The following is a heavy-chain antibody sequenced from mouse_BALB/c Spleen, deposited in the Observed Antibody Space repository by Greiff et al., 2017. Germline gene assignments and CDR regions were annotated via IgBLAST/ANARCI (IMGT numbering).Heavy chain of an antibody. D-gene: IGHD2-4*01. Sequence: EVHLVESGGGLVKPGGSLKLSCAASGFTFSSYAMSWVRQSPEKRLEWVAEISSGGSYTYYPDTVTGRFTISRDNAKNTLYLEMSSLRSEDTAMYYCARGGDYDEAWAWFAYWGQGTLVTVSA. CDR2: ISSGGSYT. CDR1: GFTFSSYA. J-gene: IGHJ3*01. CDR3: ARGGDYDEAWAWFAY. V-gene: IGHV5-9-4*01.